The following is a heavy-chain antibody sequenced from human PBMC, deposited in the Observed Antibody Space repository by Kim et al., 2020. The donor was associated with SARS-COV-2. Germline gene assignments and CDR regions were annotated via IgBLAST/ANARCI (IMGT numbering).Heavy chain of an antibody. CDR3: ARDSPWVSHGD. D-gene: IGHD2-21*01. CDR2: T. Sequence: TYYADSVKGRFTISRDNSKNTLYLQMNSLIAEDTAVYYCARDSPWVSHGDWGQGTLVTVSS. V-gene: IGHV3-53*01. J-gene: IGHJ4*02.